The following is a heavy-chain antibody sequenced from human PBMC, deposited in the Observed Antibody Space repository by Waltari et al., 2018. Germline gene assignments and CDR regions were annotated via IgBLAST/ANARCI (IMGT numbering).Heavy chain of an antibody. CDR1: GYSFTSYW. D-gene: IGHD1-26*01. Sequence: EVQLVQSGAEVKKPGESLKISCKGSGYSFTSYWFGWVRQMPGKGLEWMAIFDPGDSATRYSPSFQVQVTISADTSISTAYRQWSSLKASDTAMYYCARHGGVIVGATFDYWGQGTLVTVSS. CDR3: ARHGGVIVGATFDY. V-gene: IGHV5-51*01. CDR2: FDPGDSAT. J-gene: IGHJ4*02.